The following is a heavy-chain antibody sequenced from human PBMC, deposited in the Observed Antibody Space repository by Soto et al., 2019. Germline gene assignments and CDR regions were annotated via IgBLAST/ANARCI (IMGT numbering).Heavy chain of an antibody. CDR3: ARDYGDYSFFFDY. CDR2: YSGFT. D-gene: IGHD4-17*01. Sequence: PSDTLSLTCTVSGGSITTYQWSWIRQPPGKGLEWIGGYSGFTNYNPSLESRATISVDHSKNQFFLTLRSVTAADTAVYYCARDYGDYSFFFDYWGQGSLVTVSS. CDR1: GGSITTYQ. J-gene: IGHJ4*02. V-gene: IGHV4-59*01.